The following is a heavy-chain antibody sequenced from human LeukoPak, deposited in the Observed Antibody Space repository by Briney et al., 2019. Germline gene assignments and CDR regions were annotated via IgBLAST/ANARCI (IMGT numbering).Heavy chain of an antibody. D-gene: IGHD6-13*01. CDR3: ARAGLRSSSWYLNWFDP. J-gene: IGHJ5*02. V-gene: IGHV1-8*01. CDR2: MNPNSGNT. Sequence: GASVEVSCKASGYTFTSYDINWVRQATGQGLEWMGWMNPNSGNTGYAQKFQGRVTMTRNTSISTAYMELSSLRSEDTAVYYCARAGLRSSSWYLNWFDPWGQGTLVTVSS. CDR1: GYTFTSYD.